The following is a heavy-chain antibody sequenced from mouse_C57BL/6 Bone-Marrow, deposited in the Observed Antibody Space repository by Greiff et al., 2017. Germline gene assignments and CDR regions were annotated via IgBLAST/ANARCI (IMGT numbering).Heavy chain of an antibody. CDR1: GYTFTSYW. J-gene: IGHJ2*01. Sequence: EVQLQQSGTVLARPGASVKMSCKTSGYTFTSYWMHWVKQRPGQGLEWIGAIYPGNSDTSYNQKFKGKAKLTAVTSASTAYMELSSLTNEDSAVXYCTREGTTVVPYYLDYWGQGTTLTVSS. CDR2: IYPGNSDT. CDR3: TREGTTVVPYYLDY. V-gene: IGHV1-5*01. D-gene: IGHD1-1*01.